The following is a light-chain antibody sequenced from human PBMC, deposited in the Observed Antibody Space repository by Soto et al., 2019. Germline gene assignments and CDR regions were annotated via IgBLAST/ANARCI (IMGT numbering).Light chain of an antibody. V-gene: IGLV2-14*01. J-gene: IGLJ3*02. CDR2: EVT. CDR1: SSDVGGYNY. CDR3: SSYRSSGASVV. Sequence: QSVLTQPASVSGSPGQSITISCTGTSSDVGGYNYVSWYQQHPGKAPKIMIYEVTNRPSGVSYRFSGSKSGNTASLTISGLQAEDEGYYYCSSYRSSGASVVFGGGTKLTVL.